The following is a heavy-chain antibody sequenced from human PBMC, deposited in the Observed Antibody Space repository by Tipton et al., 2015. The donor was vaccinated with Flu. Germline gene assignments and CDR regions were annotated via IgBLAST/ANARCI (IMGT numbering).Heavy chain of an antibody. CDR3: ARHTGDSVRGVIDY. Sequence: TLSLTCSVSGDSVGSRYCWGWIRQPPGKGLEWIGNICHSGNTYHNPSLKSRVTISVDTSKNRFSLKLSSVTAADTAVYYCARHTGDSVRGVIDYWGQGTLVTVSS. J-gene: IGHJ4*02. D-gene: IGHD3-10*02. CDR1: GDSVGSRYC. CDR2: ICHSGNT. V-gene: IGHV4-38-2*01.